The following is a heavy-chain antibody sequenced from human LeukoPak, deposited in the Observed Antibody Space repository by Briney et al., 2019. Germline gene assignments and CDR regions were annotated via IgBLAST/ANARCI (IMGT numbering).Heavy chain of an antibody. CDR2: IKQDGSEK. CDR3: ARFDSSSIGY. J-gene: IGHJ4*02. V-gene: IGHV3-7*01. D-gene: IGHD6-13*01. Sequence: GGSLRLSCAASGFTFSGYWMSWVRQAPGKGLEWVANIKQDGSEKYYVDSVKGRFTISRDNAKNSLYLQMNSLRAEDTAVYYCARFDSSSIGYWGQGTLVTVSS. CDR1: GFTFSGYW.